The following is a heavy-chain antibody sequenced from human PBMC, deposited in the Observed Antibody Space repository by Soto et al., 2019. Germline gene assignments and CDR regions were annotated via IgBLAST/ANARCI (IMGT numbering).Heavy chain of an antibody. CDR3: ASHRDRYYDSSGLPLHFDY. J-gene: IGHJ4*02. D-gene: IGHD3-22*01. CDR2: IYYSGST. Sequence: SETLSLTCTVSGGSISSGGYYWSWIRQHPGKGLEWIGYIYYSGSTYYNPSLKSRVTISVDTSKNQFSLKLSSVTAADTAVYYCASHRDRYYDSSGLPLHFDYWGQGTLVTVSS. CDR1: GGSISSGGYY. V-gene: IGHV4-31*03.